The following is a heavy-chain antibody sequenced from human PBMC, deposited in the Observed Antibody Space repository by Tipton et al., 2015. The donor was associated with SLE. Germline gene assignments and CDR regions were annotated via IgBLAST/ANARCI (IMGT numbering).Heavy chain of an antibody. CDR2: VYYSGST. CDR1: GGSIGGFY. D-gene: IGHD3-22*01. J-gene: IGHJ4*02. CDR3: ARAGYDASGYFMNYFDY. Sequence: LRLSCTISGGSIGGFYWNWIRQPPGKGLEWIGYVYYSGSTNYNPSLKSRVTMSVDTSRNQFSLRLSSVTAADTAVYYCARAGYDASGYFMNYFDYWGQGALVTVSS. V-gene: IGHV4-59*01.